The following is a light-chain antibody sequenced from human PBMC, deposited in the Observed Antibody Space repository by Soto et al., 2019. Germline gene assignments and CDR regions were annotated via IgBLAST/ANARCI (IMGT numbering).Light chain of an antibody. CDR2: GAY. J-gene: IGKJ5*01. V-gene: IGKV1-9*01. CDR1: QDLDNY. CDR3: QQLNGSPPIT. Sequence: DIQLSQSPSLLSASVGDRVTITCRASQDLDNYLAWYRQTPGEAPKLLIYGAYTLQSGGPRRFSGAGSGTEFSLTISSLQPEDFAIYYCQQLNGSPPITFGQGTRVDIK.